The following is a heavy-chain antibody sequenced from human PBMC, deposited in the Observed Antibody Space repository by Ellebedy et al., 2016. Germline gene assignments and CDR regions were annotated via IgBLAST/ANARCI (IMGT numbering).Heavy chain of an antibody. CDR1: GGTFSSYA. Sequence: SVKVSCXASGGTFSSYAISWVRQAPGQGLEWMGGIIPIFGTANYAQKFQGRVTITADESTSTAYMELSSLRSEDTAVYYCASSPKNIVGATYYFDYWGQGTLVTVSS. D-gene: IGHD1-26*01. V-gene: IGHV1-69*13. J-gene: IGHJ4*02. CDR2: IIPIFGTA. CDR3: ASSPKNIVGATYYFDY.